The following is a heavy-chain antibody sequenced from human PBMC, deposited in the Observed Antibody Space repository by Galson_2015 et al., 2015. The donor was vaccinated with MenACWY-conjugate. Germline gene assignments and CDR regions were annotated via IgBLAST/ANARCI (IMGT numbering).Heavy chain of an antibody. CDR2: IHGSGSS. V-gene: IGHV4-59*01. Sequence: ETLSLTCTVSGGSIGSFYWNWIRQPPGKGLEWIAFIHGSGSSNYNPSLKSRVTISVDTSKNQLSLKLISVTAADTAVYYCAKWGTARELSIWGQGTMVTVSS. CDR1: GGSIGSFY. J-gene: IGHJ3*02. CDR3: AKWGTARELSI. D-gene: IGHD3-16*02.